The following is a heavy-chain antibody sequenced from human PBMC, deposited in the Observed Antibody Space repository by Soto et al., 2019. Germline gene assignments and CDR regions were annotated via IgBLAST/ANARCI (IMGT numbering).Heavy chain of an antibody. CDR2: ISYDGSNQ. CDR1: GFTFNIYG. V-gene: IGHV3-30*18. Sequence: GGSLRLSCAASGFTFNIYGMHWVRQAPDKGLEWVALISYDGSNQYYADSVKGRFTISRDNSKNTLFLQMNSLRADDTAVYYCAKDQASGQGSFDSWGQGTMVTVYS. CDR3: AKDQASGQGSFDS. J-gene: IGHJ4*02.